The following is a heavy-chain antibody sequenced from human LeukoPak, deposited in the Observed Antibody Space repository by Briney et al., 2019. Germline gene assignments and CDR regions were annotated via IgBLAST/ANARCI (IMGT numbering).Heavy chain of an antibody. CDR2: INPDGRDT. J-gene: IGHJ1*01. CDR3: TSWGDTTAEYFQR. Sequence: TGGSLRLSCVVSGFTFNRCWMNWVRQAPGKGLEWVAHINPDGRDTYYVDSVKGRFTISRDNAENSMYPQMNSLRVEDTAVYYCTSWGDTTAEYFQRWGQGTLVTVSS. V-gene: IGHV3-7*01. D-gene: IGHD2-21*02. CDR1: GFTFNRCW.